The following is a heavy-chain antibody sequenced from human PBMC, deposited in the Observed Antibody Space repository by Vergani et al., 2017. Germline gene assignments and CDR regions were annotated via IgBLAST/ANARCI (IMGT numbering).Heavy chain of an antibody. V-gene: IGHV4-38-2*01. J-gene: IGHJ5*02. CDR2: IHHSGDT. Sequence: QVQLQESGPGLVKPSETLTLTCDVSDSSIMTNPYWGWFRQSPGKGLEWIGCIHHSGDTHYNSSLKSRVSISIVSSSKFSLSLPSVTAADTAVYFCARHSTVEWLVKLGWIDPWGQGILVTVSS. CDR1: DSSIMTNPY. D-gene: IGHD6-19*01. CDR3: ARHSTVEWLVKLGWIDP.